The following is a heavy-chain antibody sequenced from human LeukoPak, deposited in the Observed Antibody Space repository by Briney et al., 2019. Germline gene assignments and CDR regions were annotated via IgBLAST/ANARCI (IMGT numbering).Heavy chain of an antibody. D-gene: IGHD2-2*01. CDR1: GGSFSGYY. CDR2: INHSGST. CDR3: ARGVVVVPAAIAWFDP. J-gene: IGHJ5*02. V-gene: IGHV4-34*01. Sequence: ASKTLSLTCAVYGGSFSGYYWSWIRQPPGKGLEWIGEINHSGSTNYNPSLKSRVTMSVDTSKNQFSLKLSSVTAADTAVYYCARGVVVVPAAIAWFDPWGQGTLVTVS.